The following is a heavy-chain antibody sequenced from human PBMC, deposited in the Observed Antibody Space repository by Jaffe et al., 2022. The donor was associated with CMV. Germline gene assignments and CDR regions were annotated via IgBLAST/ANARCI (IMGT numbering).Heavy chain of an antibody. CDR2: IYYSGST. CDR3: AREFDYYDSSGYLLGRSFDY. D-gene: IGHD3-22*01. J-gene: IGHJ4*02. V-gene: IGHV4-59*01. Sequence: QVQLQESGPGLVKPSETLSLTCTVSGGSISSYYWSWIRQPPGKGLEWIGYIYYSGSTNYNPSLKSRVTISVDTSKNQFSLKLSSVTAADTAVYYCAREFDYYDSSGYLLGRSFDYWGQGTLVTVSS. CDR1: GGSISSYY.